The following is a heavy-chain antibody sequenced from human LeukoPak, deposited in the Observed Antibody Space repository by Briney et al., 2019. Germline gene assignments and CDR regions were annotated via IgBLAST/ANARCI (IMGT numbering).Heavy chain of an antibody. CDR3: ARSTGSSNSWYVY. CDR2: IYYTGSA. Sequence: PSETLSLTCTVSGGSISGYYWSWIRQPPGKGLEWIGYIYYTGSANYNPSLKSRVTISVDTSKNQFSLKLSSVTAADTAVYFCARSTGSSNSWYVYWGQGALVTVSS. CDR1: GGSISGYY. J-gene: IGHJ4*02. V-gene: IGHV4-59*01. D-gene: IGHD6-6*01.